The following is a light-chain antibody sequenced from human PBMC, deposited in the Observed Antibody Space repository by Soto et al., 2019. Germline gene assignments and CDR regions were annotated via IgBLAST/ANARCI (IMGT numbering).Light chain of an antibody. Sequence: QSVLTQPASVSGSPGQSITVSCTGTSSDVGAYNYVSWYQQHPGKAPSLIISGVSNRPSGVSNRFSASKSGNTASLTISGLQAEDEADYYCISFTTSVTYVFGTGTKVTVL. V-gene: IGLV2-14*03. CDR1: SSDVGAYNY. J-gene: IGLJ1*01. CDR3: ISFTTSVTYV. CDR2: GVS.